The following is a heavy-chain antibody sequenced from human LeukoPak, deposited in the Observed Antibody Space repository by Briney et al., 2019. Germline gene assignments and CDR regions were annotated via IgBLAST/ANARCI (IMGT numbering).Heavy chain of an antibody. D-gene: IGHD3-3*01. Sequence: PGGSLRLSCAASGFTFSSYAMHWVRQAPGKGLEWVAVISYDGSNKYYADSVKGRFTISRDNSKNTLYLQMNSLRAEDTAVYYCARSGFWSGYHYFDYWGQGTLVTVSS. CDR1: GFTFSSYA. CDR2: ISYDGSNK. V-gene: IGHV3-30-3*01. CDR3: ARSGFWSGYHYFDY. J-gene: IGHJ4*02.